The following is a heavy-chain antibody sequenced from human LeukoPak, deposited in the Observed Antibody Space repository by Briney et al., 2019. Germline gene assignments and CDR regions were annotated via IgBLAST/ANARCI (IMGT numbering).Heavy chain of an antibody. D-gene: IGHD3-10*01. J-gene: IGHJ4*02. CDR3: ARGSGTRY. V-gene: IGHV4-38-2*01. CDR1: GYSISSGYY. CDR2: INHSGST. Sequence: PSETLSLTCAVSGYSISSGYYWGWIRQPPGKGLEWIGEINHSGSTNYNPSLKSRVTISVDTSKNQFSLKLSSVTAADTAVYYCARGSGTRYWGQGTLVTVSS.